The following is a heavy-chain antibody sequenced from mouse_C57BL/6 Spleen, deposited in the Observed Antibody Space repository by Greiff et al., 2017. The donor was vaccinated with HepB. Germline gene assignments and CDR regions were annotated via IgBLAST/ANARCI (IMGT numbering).Heavy chain of an antibody. J-gene: IGHJ4*01. CDR3: ARVYSNYGDYYAMDY. D-gene: IGHD2-5*01. V-gene: IGHV3-6*01. Sequence: DVKLLESGPGLVKPSQSLSLTCSVTGYSITSGYYWNWIRQFPGNKLEWMCYISYDGSNNYNPSLKNRISITRDTSKNQVFLKLNSVTTEDTATYYCARVYSNYGDYYAMDYWGQGTSVTVSS. CDR1: GYSITSGYY. CDR2: ISYDGSN.